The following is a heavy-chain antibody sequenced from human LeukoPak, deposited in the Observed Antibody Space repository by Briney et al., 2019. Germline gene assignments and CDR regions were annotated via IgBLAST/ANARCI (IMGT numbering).Heavy chain of an antibody. CDR1: GGSFSGYY. CDR2: INHSGST. Sequence: PSETLSLTCAVYGGSFSGYYWSWIRQPPGKGLEWIGEINHSGSTNYNPSLKSRVTISVDTSKNQFSLKLSSVTAADTAVYYCARGSKLTRGSYRYTDYYYYYYMDVWGKGTTVTVSS. J-gene: IGHJ6*03. D-gene: IGHD3-16*02. V-gene: IGHV4-34*01. CDR3: ARGSKLTRGSYRYTDYYYYYYMDV.